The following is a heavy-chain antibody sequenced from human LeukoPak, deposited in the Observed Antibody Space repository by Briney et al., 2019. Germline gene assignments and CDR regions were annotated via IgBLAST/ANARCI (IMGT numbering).Heavy chain of an antibody. Sequence: GGSLRLSCAASGFTFSSYWMHWVRQAPGKGLLWVSRINTDGSSTTYADSVKGRFTISRDNAKNTLYLQMNSLRAEDTAVYYCARDDLQLVRRLGRNTEYYYYYMDVWGKGTTVTVSS. CDR2: INTDGSST. CDR1: GFTFSSYW. D-gene: IGHD6-13*01. V-gene: IGHV3-74*01. J-gene: IGHJ6*03. CDR3: ARDDLQLVRRLGRNTEYYYYYMDV.